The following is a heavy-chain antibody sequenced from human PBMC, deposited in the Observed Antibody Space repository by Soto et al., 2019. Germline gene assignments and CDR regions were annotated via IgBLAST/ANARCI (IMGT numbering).Heavy chain of an antibody. J-gene: IGHJ4*02. Sequence: EVQLVESGGGLVQPGGSLRLSCAASGFTFSGSWMHWVRQAPGKGLVWVSRINGDGSGTSYADFVKGRFTISRDNAKNTLFLQMNGLRAEDTAVYYCARLIFGWRTANDYWGQGTLVTVSS. CDR1: GFTFSGSW. CDR2: INGDGSGT. D-gene: IGHD3-3*01. CDR3: ARLIFGWRTANDY. V-gene: IGHV3-74*01.